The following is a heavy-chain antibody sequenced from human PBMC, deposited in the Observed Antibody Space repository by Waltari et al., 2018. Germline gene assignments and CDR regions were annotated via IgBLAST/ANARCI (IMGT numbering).Heavy chain of an antibody. CDR1: GGSISSGSYY. V-gene: IGHV4-61*02. D-gene: IGHD1-26*01. J-gene: IGHJ4*02. CDR3: ARVGATGGYFDY. CDR2: IYTSGST. Sequence: QVQLQESGPGLVKPSQTLSLTCTVSGGSISSGSYYWSWIRQPAGKGLEWIGRIYTSGSTNYNPSLKSRVTISVDTSKNQFSLKLSSVTAADTAGYYCARVGATGGYFDYWGQGTLVTVSS.